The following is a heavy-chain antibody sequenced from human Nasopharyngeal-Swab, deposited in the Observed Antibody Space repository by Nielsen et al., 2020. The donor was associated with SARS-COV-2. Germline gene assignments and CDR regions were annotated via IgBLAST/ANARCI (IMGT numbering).Heavy chain of an antibody. CDR1: GFTFSNSG. D-gene: IGHD4/OR15-4a*01. J-gene: IGHJ4*02. CDR3: AKDVHADYGGIDY. Sequence: GGSLRLSCAASGFTFSNSGMDWVRQAPGKGLEWVAVISYDGSNEYYGDSVKGRFTISRDNSKNTLYLQMNSLRVDDTAVYYCAKDVHADYGGIDYWGQGILVTVSS. V-gene: IGHV3-30*18. CDR2: ISYDGSNE.